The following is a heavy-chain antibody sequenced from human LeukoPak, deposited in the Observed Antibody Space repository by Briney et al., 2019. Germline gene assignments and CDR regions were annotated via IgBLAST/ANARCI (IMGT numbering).Heavy chain of an antibody. CDR1: GASISISSYY. V-gene: IGHV4-4*07. CDR3: ARAHLGFDP. D-gene: IGHD3-16*01. J-gene: IGHJ5*02. Sequence: SETLSLTCSASGASISISSYYWNWMRQPAGKGLEWIGRIHTSGSTNYNPSLKSRVTMSIDTSKNQFSLELTSVTAADTAVYCCARAHLGFDPWGQGALVTVSS. CDR2: IHTSGST.